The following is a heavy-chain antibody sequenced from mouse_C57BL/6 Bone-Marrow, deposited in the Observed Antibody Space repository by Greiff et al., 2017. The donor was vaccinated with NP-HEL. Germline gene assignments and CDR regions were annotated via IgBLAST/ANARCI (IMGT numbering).Heavy chain of an antibody. V-gene: IGHV1-55*01. CDR1: GYTFTSYW. CDR2: IYPGSGST. Sequence: QVQLQQPGAELVKPGASVKMSCKASGYTFTSYWITWVKQRPGQGLEWIGDIYPGSGSTNYNEKFKSKATLTVATSSSTAYMQLSSLTSEDSAVYYCARLPDYFDYWGQGTTLTVSS. J-gene: IGHJ2*01. CDR3: ARLPDYFDY.